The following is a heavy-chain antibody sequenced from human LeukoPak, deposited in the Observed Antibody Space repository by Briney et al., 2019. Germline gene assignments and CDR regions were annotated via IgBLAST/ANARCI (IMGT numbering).Heavy chain of an antibody. V-gene: IGHV3-74*01. J-gene: IGHJ5*02. Sequence: PRGALTLSCAASGCTFSSYWMHWVGPPPGRGRAGVSRIRSEGSSISYADCVKGRFTISRDNAKNTLYLQMNSLRAEDTAVYYCAREATVVRGNSIDPWGQGTLVTVSS. D-gene: IGHD3-10*01. CDR2: IRSEGSSI. CDR1: GCTFSSYW. CDR3: AREATVVRGNSIDP.